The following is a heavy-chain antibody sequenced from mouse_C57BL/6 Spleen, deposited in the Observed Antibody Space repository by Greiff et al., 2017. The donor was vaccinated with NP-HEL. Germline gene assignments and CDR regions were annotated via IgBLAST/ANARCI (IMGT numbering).Heavy chain of an antibody. Sequence: VQLQQPGAELVKPGASVKMSCKASGYTFTSYWITWVKQRPGQGLEWIGDIYPGSGSTNYNEKFKSKATLTVDTSSSTAYMQLSSLTSEDPAVYYCARNYYGSSFYFDYWGQGTTLTVSS. CDR2: IYPGSGST. CDR3: ARNYYGSSFYFDY. J-gene: IGHJ2*01. CDR1: GYTFTSYW. D-gene: IGHD1-1*01. V-gene: IGHV1-55*01.